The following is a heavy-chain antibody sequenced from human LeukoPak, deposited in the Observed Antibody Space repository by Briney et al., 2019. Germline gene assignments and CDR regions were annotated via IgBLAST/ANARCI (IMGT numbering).Heavy chain of an antibody. CDR1: GYTFTTYG. CDR2: ISTSNGNT. Sequence: GASVKVSCKASGYTFTTYGISWVRQAPGQGLEWMGWISTSNGNTNYAQKLQGRVTMTTDTSTSTAYMELRSLRSDDTAVYYCARSPHTFPAFDPWGQGTLVSVSS. CDR3: ARSPHTFPAFDP. V-gene: IGHV1-18*01. J-gene: IGHJ5*02. D-gene: IGHD3-16*01.